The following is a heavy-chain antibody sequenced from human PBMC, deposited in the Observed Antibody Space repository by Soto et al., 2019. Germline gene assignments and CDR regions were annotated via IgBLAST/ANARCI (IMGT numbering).Heavy chain of an antibody. CDR3: ARDFEYSRFRWFDP. Sequence: LSLTCAVSGGSISSGGYSWSWIRQPPGKGLEGIGYIYHSGSTYYNPSLKSRVTISVDRSKNQFSLKLSSVTAADTAVYYCARDFEYSRFRWFDPWGQGTLVTVSS. V-gene: IGHV4-30-2*01. D-gene: IGHD6-6*01. CDR2: IYHSGST. J-gene: IGHJ5*02. CDR1: GGSISSGGYS.